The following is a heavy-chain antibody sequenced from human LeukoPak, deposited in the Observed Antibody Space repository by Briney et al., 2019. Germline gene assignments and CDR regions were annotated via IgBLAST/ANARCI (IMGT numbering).Heavy chain of an antibody. CDR3: ARGPWGGYYFDY. D-gene: IGHD3-16*01. Sequence: PSETLSLTCTVSGSSIRSFYWSWIRQPAGKGLEWIGRIYTSGITNYNPSLKSRVTLSIDTSKNQFSLRLSSVTAADTAVYYCARGPWGGYYFDYWGQGTLVTVSS. CDR1: GSSIRSFY. J-gene: IGHJ4*02. V-gene: IGHV4-4*07. CDR2: IYTSGIT.